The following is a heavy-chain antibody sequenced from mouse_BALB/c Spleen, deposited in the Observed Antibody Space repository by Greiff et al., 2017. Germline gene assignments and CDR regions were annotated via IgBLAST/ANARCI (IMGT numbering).Heavy chain of an antibody. Sequence: VQLQQSGAELMKPGASVKISCKATGYTFSSYWIEWVKQRPGHGLEWIGEILPGSGSTNYNEKFKGKATFTADTSSNTAYMQLSSLTSEDSAVYYCASPYYGISGFAYWGQGTLVTVSA. V-gene: IGHV1-9*01. CDR1: GYTFSSYW. J-gene: IGHJ3*01. CDR2: ILPGSGST. D-gene: IGHD2-10*01. CDR3: ASPYYGISGFAY.